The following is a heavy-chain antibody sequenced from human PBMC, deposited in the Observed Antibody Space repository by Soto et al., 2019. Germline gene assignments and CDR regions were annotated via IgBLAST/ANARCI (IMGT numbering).Heavy chain of an antibody. CDR2: ISSNGVST. Sequence: PGGSLRLSCAASGFAFSNYVMHWVRQAPGKGLEHVSAISSNGVSTYYANSVKGRFTISRDNSKNTLSLQMGSLRTEDMAVYYCASPLYSSGWSWNVGYWGQGTLVKSPQ. CDR1: GFAFSNYV. V-gene: IGHV3-64*01. CDR3: ASPLYSSGWSWNVGY. D-gene: IGHD6-19*01. J-gene: IGHJ4*02.